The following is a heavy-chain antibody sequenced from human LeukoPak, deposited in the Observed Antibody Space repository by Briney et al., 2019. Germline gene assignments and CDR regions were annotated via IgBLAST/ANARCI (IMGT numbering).Heavy chain of an antibody. V-gene: IGHV3-64D*06. CDR2: ISSNEYDT. J-gene: IGHJ4*02. CDR1: GFSFRTYN. CDR3: VKDLNGTWSFDY. D-gene: IGHD2-8*01. Sequence: GGSLRLSCTASGFSFRTYNLHWVRQAPGKGLEYVSSISSNEYDTYYADSVKGRFTISRDNSKNTLFLQMSSLRAEDTAVYYCVKDLNGTWSFDYWGQGTLVTVSS.